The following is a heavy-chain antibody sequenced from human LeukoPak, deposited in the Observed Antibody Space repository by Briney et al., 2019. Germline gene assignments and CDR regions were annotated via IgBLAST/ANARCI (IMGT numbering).Heavy chain of an antibody. CDR3: ARARKGVVVAATRGNFDY. CDR2: INHSGST. V-gene: IGHV4-34*01. CDR1: GGSFSGYY. Sequence: PSETLSLTCAVYGGSFSGYYWSWIRQPPGKGLEWSGEINHSGSTNYNPSLKSRVTISVDTSKNQFSLKLSSVTAADTAVYSCARARKGVVVAATRGNFDYWGQGTLVTVSS. J-gene: IGHJ4*02. D-gene: IGHD2-15*01.